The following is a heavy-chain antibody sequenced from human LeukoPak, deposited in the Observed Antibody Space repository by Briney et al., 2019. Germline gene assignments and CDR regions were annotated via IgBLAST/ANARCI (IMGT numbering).Heavy chain of an antibody. Sequence: PGRSLRLSCAASGFTFSSYWMMWLRQAPGKGLEWVANIRQDGSEKNYVDCVKGRFTISRDNAKISLYLQMNSLRAEDTAVYYCATDRKVGTWDHRFDYWGQGTLVTVSS. V-gene: IGHV3-7*01. CDR2: IRQDGSEK. D-gene: IGHD4-23*01. CDR3: ATDRKVGTWDHRFDY. CDR1: GFTFSSYW. J-gene: IGHJ4*02.